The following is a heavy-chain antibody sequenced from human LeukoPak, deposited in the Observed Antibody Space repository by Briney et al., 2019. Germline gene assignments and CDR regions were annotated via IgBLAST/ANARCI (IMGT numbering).Heavy chain of an antibody. Sequence: SETLSLTCTVSGGSISSSSYYWGWIRQPPGKGLEWIGSIYYSGSTYYNPSLKSRVTISVDTSKNQFSLKLSSVTAADTAVYYCARGQGGGCHVLQLDYWGQGTLVTVSS. CDR1: GGSISSSSYY. V-gene: IGHV4-39*07. CDR2: IYYSGST. D-gene: IGHD4-11*01. CDR3: ARGQGGGCHVLQLDY. J-gene: IGHJ4*02.